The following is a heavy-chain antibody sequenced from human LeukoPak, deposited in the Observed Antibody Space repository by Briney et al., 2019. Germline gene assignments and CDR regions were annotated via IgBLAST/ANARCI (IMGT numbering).Heavy chain of an antibody. Sequence: SETLSLTCAVYGGSFSGYYWSWIRQPPGKGLEWIGEINHSGSTNYNPSLKSRVTISVDTSKNQFSLKLSSVTAADTAVYYCARRQRAAAGRGYFAYWGREPLVPVSS. D-gene: IGHD6-13*01. V-gene: IGHV4-34*01. CDR3: ARRQRAAAGRGYFAY. CDR1: GGSFSGYY. J-gene: IGHJ4*02. CDR2: INHSGST.